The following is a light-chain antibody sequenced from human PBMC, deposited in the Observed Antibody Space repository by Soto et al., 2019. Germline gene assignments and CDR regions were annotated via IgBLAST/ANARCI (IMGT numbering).Light chain of an antibody. Sequence: EILLTQSPPTLSVSPGERATLSCGASQSVSNNLAWYQQKPGLAPRLLIYGVSTSATGIPLRFSGSGSGTDFTLTITSLQSEDFAVYYCQQFNNWPYTFGQGTKVDIK. CDR3: QQFNNWPYT. V-gene: IGKV3-15*01. CDR2: GVS. J-gene: IGKJ2*01. CDR1: QSVSNN.